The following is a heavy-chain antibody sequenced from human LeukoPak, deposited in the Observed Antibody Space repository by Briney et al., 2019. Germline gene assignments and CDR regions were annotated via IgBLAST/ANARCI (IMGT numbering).Heavy chain of an antibody. CDR1: GGSFSGYY. V-gene: IGHV4-34*01. D-gene: IGHD3-10*01. J-gene: IGHJ4*02. Sequence: SETLSLTCAVYGGSFSGYYWSWIRQPPGKGLEWIGEINHSGSTNYNPSLKSRVTISVDASKNQFSLKLSSVTAADTAVYYCARHKSLGSGGDFDYWGQGTLVTVSS. CDR2: INHSGST. CDR3: ARHKSLGSGGDFDY.